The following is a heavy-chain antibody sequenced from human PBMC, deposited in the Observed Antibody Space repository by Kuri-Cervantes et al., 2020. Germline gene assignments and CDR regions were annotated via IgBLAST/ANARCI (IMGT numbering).Heavy chain of an antibody. J-gene: IGHJ4*02. CDR1: GYSFTGYY. Sequence: ASVKVSCKGSGYSFTGYYIYWVRQAPGQGLEWMGWINPNTGGTKYAQRFQGRVTMTRDTSINTAYMQLSRLRSDDTAVYYCARGPLYSSSWSVDYWGQGTLVTVSS. D-gene: IGHD6-13*01. CDR2: INPNTGGT. V-gene: IGHV1-2*02. CDR3: ARGPLYSSSWSVDY.